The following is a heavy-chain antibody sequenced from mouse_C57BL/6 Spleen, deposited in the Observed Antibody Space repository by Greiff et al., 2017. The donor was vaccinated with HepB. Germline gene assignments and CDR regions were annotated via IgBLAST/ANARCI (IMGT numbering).Heavy chain of an antibody. CDR1: GFNIKNTY. Sequence: VQLKESVAELVRPGASVKLSCTASGFNIKNTYMHWVKQRPEQGLEWIGRIAPANGNTKYAPKFQGKATITADTSSNTAYLQLSGLKSEDTAIYYCARNYGSSYHWYFDVWGTGTTVTVSA. J-gene: IGHJ1*03. V-gene: IGHV14-3*01. D-gene: IGHD1-1*01. CDR3: ARNYGSSYHWYFDV. CDR2: IAPANGNT.